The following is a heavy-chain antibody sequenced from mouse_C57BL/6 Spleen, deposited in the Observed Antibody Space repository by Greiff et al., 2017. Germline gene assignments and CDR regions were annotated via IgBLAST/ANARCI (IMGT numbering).Heavy chain of an antibody. V-gene: IGHV1-18*01. J-gene: IGHJ3*01. CDR3: ARSLAY. CDR2: INPNNGGT. Sequence: VQLKESGPELVKPGASVKIPCKASGYTFTDYNMDWVKQSHGKSLEWIGDINPNNGGTIYNQKFKGKATLTVDKSSSTAYMELRSLTSEDTAVYYCARSLAYWGQGTLVTVSA. CDR1: GYTFTDYN.